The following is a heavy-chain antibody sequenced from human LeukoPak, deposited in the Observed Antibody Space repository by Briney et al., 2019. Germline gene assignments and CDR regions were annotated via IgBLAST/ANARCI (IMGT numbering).Heavy chain of an antibody. J-gene: IGHJ5*02. CDR3: ARVTYYYRSWTYYALDAGWFEP. V-gene: IGHV3-48*03. CDR2: ISSSGNTI. D-gene: IGHD3-10*01. CDR1: RFTFSNYE. Sequence: PGGSLRLSCAASRFTFSNYEMHWVRQAPGKGLEWLSYISSSGNTIYYADSVKGRFTISRDNSKNSLYLQMNSLRAEDTAVYYCARVTYYYRSWTYYALDAGWFEPWGQGTLVTVSS.